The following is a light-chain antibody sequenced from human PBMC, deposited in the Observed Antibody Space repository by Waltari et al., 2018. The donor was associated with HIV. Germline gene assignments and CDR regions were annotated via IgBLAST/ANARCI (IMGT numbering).Light chain of an antibody. V-gene: IGLV1-47*01. CDR1: NSTLVRNA. CDR3: ASWDDSVRGPVL. CDR2: RND. Sequence: QSVLTQPPSAPGPHGQRVTTPCSGVNSTLVRNAVYSYQQLPGMAPKLLIFRNDQRPSGVPDRFSGSKSGTSASLAISGLRSEDEADYFCASWDDSVRGPVLFGGGTRVTVL. J-gene: IGLJ2*01.